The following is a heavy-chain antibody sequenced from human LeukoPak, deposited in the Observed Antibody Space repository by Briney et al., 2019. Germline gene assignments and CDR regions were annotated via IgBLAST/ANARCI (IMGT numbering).Heavy chain of an antibody. CDR2: ISAYNGNT. J-gene: IGHJ6*02. Sequence: ASVKVSCKASGYTFTNYDISWVRQAPGQGLEWMGWISAYNGNTNYAQKLQGRVTMTTDTSTSTAYMELRSLRSDDTAVYYCARVGGSSWYYYYGMDVWGQGTTVTVSS. CDR3: ARVGGSSWYYYYGMDV. CDR1: GYTFTNYD. V-gene: IGHV1-18*04. D-gene: IGHD6-13*01.